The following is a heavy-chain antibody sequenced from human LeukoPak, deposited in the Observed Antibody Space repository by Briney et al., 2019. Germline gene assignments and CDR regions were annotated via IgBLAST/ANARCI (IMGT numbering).Heavy chain of an antibody. CDR2: IYYSGST. D-gene: IGHD5-24*01. Sequence: SETLSLTCTVSGGSISSSSYYWGWIRQPPGKGLEWIGSIYYSGSTYYNPSLKSRVTISVDTSKNQFSLKPSSVTAADTAVYYCARLGGEMATAFGYWGQGTLVTVSS. CDR1: GGSISSSSYY. J-gene: IGHJ4*02. V-gene: IGHV4-39*01. CDR3: ARLGGEMATAFGY.